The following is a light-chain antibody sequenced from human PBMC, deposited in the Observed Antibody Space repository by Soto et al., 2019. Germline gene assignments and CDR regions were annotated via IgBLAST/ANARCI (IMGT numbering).Light chain of an antibody. V-gene: IGLV6-57*01. J-gene: IGLJ3*02. Sequence: NFMLTQRHSVSESPGKTVIISCTRSSGSIASNYVQWYQQRPGSSPTTVIYEDNQRPSGVPDRFSGSIDSSSNSASLTISGLETEEEADYFCQSYDATNQVFGGGTKVTVL. CDR3: QSYDATNQV. CDR2: EDN. CDR1: SGSIASNY.